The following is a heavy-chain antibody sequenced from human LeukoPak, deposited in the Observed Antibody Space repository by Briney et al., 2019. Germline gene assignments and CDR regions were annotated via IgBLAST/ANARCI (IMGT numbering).Heavy chain of an antibody. CDR1: GFTFSSYS. D-gene: IGHD2-2*01. CDR2: ISSSSSYI. Sequence: GGSLRLSCAASGFTFSSYSMNWVRQAPGKGLEWVSSISSSSSYIYYADSVKGRFTISRDNAKNSLYLQMNGLRAEDTAVYYCARSIGCSSTSCYFDYWGQGTLVTVSS. CDR3: ARSIGCSSTSCYFDY. J-gene: IGHJ4*02. V-gene: IGHV3-21*01.